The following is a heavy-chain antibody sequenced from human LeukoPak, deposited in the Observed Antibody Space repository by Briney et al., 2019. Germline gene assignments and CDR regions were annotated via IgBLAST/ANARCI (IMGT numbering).Heavy chain of an antibody. CDR2: INHSGST. CDR3: ARLRVPYGSGDY. D-gene: IGHD3-10*01. V-gene: IGHV4-34*01. J-gene: IGHJ4*02. CDR1: GGSFSGYY. Sequence: SETLSLTCAVYGGSFSGYYWSWIRQPPGKGLEWIGEINHSGSTNYNPSLKSRVTISVDTSKNQFSLKLSSVTAADTAVYYCARLRVPYGSGDYWGQGTLVTVSS.